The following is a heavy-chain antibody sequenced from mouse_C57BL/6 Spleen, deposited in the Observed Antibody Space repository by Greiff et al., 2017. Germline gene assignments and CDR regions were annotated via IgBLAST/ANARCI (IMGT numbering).Heavy chain of an antibody. J-gene: IGHJ1*03. CDR2: INYDGSST. V-gene: IGHV5-16*01. CDR1: GFTFSDYY. D-gene: IGHD2-3*01. CDR3: ARDPDGYYWYFDV. Sequence: EVKVVESEGGLVQPGSSMKLSCTASGFTFSDYYMAWVRQVPEKGLEWVANINYDGSSTYYLDSLKSRFIISRDNAKNILYLQMSSLKSEDTATYYCARDPDGYYWYFDVWGTGTTVTVSS.